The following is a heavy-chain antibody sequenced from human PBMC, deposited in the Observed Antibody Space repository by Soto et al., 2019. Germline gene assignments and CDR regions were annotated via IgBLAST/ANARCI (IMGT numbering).Heavy chain of an antibody. D-gene: IGHD6-13*01. CDR2: ISSSGSTI. J-gene: IGHJ4*02. Sequence: GGSLRLSCAASGFTFSDYYMSWIRQAPGKGLEWVSYISSSGSTIYYADSVKGRFTISRDNSKNTLYLQMNSLRAEDTAVYYCARDQSSSWYYYWGQGTLVTVSS. V-gene: IGHV3-11*04. CDR1: GFTFSDYY. CDR3: ARDQSSSWYYY.